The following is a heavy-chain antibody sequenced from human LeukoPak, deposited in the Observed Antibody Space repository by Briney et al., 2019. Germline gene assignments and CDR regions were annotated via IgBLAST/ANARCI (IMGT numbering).Heavy chain of an antibody. Sequence: ASVKVSCKASGYTFTSYYMHWVRQAPGQGLEWMGIINRSGGSTSYAQKFQGRVTMTRDTSASTVYMELSSLRSEDTAVYYCARAELRRHNWFDPWGQGTLVTVSS. D-gene: IGHD1-26*01. CDR2: INRSGGST. CDR1: GYTFTSYY. CDR3: ARAELRRHNWFDP. J-gene: IGHJ5*02. V-gene: IGHV1-46*01.